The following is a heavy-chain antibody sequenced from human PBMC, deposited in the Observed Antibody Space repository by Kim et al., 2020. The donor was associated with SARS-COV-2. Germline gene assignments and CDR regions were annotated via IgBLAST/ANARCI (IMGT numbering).Heavy chain of an antibody. CDR2: INHSGST. D-gene: IGHD5-18*01. Sequence: SETLSLTCAVYGGSFSGYYWSWIRQPPGKGLEWIGEINHSGSTNYNPSLKSRVTISVDTSKNQFSLKLSSVTAADTAVYYCASGRGGYSYGLTPRTRDYWGQGTLVTVSS. J-gene: IGHJ4*02. V-gene: IGHV4-34*01. CDR3: ASGRGGYSYGLTPRTRDY. CDR1: GGSFSGYY.